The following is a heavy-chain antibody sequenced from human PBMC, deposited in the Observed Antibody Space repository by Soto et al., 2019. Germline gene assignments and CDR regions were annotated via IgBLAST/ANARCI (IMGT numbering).Heavy chain of an antibody. D-gene: IGHD4-17*01. V-gene: IGHV5-51*01. CDR2: IYPGDSDT. J-gene: IGHJ4*02. CDR1: GYSITTYW. CDR3: ATLPRAVTTGAFDY. Sequence: GESLKISCQGSGYSITTYWIGWVRQMPGKGLEWMGIIYPGDSDTKYSPSFQGQVTISADKSISTAYLQWSTLKASDTAMYYCATLPRAVTTGAFDYWGRGTLVTVSS.